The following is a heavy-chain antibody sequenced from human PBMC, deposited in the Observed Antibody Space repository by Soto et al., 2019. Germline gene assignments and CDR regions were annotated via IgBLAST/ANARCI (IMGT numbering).Heavy chain of an antibody. D-gene: IGHD5-12*01. CDR3: ARRGSGYYNPFDF. CDR1: GYSFNDYW. V-gene: IGHV5-51*01. Sequence: PGESLKISCKVSGYSFNDYWIAWVRQMPGKGLEWMGIIYPGDSDTRYSPSFQGQVTMSVDKSISTAYLQWSSLRASDSGMYYCARRGSGYYNPFDFWGQGTLVTVSS. CDR2: IYPGDSDT. J-gene: IGHJ4*02.